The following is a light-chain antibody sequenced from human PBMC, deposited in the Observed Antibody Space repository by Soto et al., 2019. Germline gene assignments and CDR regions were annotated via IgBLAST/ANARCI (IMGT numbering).Light chain of an antibody. CDR2: EVS. CDR1: SSDVGAYIY. CDR3: SSYTNSGTHV. Sequence: QSALTQPASVSGSPGQSITISCTGTSSDVGAYIYVSWYQQHPGKAPKVMIYEVSNRPSGVSNRFSGSKSGNTASLTISGLQAEDEADYYCSSYTNSGTHVFGTGTKVTVL. V-gene: IGLV2-14*01. J-gene: IGLJ1*01.